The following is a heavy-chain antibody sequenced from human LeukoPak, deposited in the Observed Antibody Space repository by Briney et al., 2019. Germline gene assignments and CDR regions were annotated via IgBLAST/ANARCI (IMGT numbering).Heavy chain of an antibody. CDR1: GFTFGDYY. Sequence: GGSLRLSCAASGFTFGDYYMSWIRQAPGKGLEWVSYITSSSSYTNYADSVKGRFTISRDNAKKSLYLQMHSLRAEDTAVYYCASVRYNSPLHWGQGTLVTVSS. V-gene: IGHV3-11*03. D-gene: IGHD1-1*01. J-gene: IGHJ4*02. CDR3: ASVRYNSPLH. CDR2: ITSSSSYT.